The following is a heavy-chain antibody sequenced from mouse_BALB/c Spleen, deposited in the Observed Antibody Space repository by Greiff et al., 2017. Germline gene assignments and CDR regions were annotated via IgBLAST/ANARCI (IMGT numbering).Heavy chain of an antibody. J-gene: IGHJ2*01. CDR2: INPSSGYT. CDR3: ARGATVVADDY. CDR1: GYTFTSYT. D-gene: IGHD1-1*01. V-gene: IGHV1-4*02. Sequence: QVQLQQSAAELARPGASVKMSCKASGYTFTSYTMHWVKQRPGQGLEWIGYINPSSGYTEYNQKFKDKTTLTADKSSSTAYMQLSSLTSEDSAVYYCARGATVVADDYWGQGTTLTVSS.